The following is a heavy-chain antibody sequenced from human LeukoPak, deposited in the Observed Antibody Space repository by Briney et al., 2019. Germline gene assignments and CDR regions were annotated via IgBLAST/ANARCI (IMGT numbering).Heavy chain of an antibody. CDR3: ARSGGYSSPLGY. Sequence: SETLSLTCTVSGASIGSSTYYWGWIRQPPGKGLEWIGNIYYSGSTNYNPSLKSRVTISVDTSKNQFSLKLSSVTAADTAVYYCARSGGYSSPLGYWGQGTLVTVSS. CDR2: IYYSGST. V-gene: IGHV4-39*07. D-gene: IGHD6-13*01. J-gene: IGHJ4*02. CDR1: GASIGSSTYY.